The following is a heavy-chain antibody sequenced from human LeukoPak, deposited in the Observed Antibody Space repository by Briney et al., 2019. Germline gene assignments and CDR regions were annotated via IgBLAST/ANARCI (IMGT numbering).Heavy chain of an antibody. Sequence: PSETLSLTCTVSGGSISSYYWSWIRQPAGKGLEWIGRIYTSGSTNYDPSLKSQVTMSVDTSKNQFSLKLSSVTAADTAVYYCARDGTMVRGVSRGWFDPWGQGTLVTVSS. CDR1: GGSISSYY. V-gene: IGHV4-4*07. CDR3: ARDGTMVRGVSRGWFDP. J-gene: IGHJ5*02. CDR2: IYTSGST. D-gene: IGHD3-10*01.